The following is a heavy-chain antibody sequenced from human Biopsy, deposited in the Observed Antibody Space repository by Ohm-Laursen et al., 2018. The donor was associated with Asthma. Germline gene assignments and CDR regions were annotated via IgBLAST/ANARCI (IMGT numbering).Heavy chain of an antibody. Sequence: SLRLSCAASGFTFSSYAFNWVRQAPGKGLEWVSYITGSGSTIYYADSVKGRFTLSRDNAKNSLYLQMNSLRDEDTAMYYCALKYRNSVFPEYGMDVWGQGTTVTVSS. V-gene: IGHV3-48*02. J-gene: IGHJ6*02. CDR3: ALKYRNSVFPEYGMDV. D-gene: IGHD4-11*01. CDR2: ITGSGSTI. CDR1: GFTFSSYA.